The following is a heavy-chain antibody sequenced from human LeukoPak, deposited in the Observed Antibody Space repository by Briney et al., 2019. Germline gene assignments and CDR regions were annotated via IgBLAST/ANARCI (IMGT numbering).Heavy chain of an antibody. J-gene: IGHJ4*02. V-gene: IGHV3-23*01. Sequence: GGSLRLSCAASGFTFSSYAMSWVRQAPGKGLVWVSAISGSGGSTYYADSVKGRFTISRDNSKNTLYLQMNSLRAEDTAVYYCAKDLLKKNSYGYDYWGQGTLVTVSS. CDR1: GFTFSSYA. CDR2: ISGSGGST. D-gene: IGHD5-18*01. CDR3: AKDLLKKNSYGYDY.